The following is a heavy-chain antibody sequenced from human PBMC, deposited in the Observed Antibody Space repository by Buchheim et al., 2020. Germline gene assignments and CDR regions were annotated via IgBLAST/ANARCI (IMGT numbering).Heavy chain of an antibody. CDR3: AKDGAILNFDY. Sequence: QVQLVESGGGVVQPGRSLRLSCAASGFTFSSYGMHWVRQAPGKGLEWVAVISYDGSNKYYADSVKGRFTISRDNSKNTLYLQMNSLRAEDTAVYYCAKDGAILNFDYWGQGTL. CDR1: GFTFSSYG. D-gene: IGHD1-26*01. V-gene: IGHV3-30*18. CDR2: ISYDGSNK. J-gene: IGHJ4*02.